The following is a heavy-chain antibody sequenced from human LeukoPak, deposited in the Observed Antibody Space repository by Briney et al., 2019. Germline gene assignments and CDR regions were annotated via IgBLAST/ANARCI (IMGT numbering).Heavy chain of an antibody. D-gene: IGHD6-13*01. J-gene: IGHJ1*01. CDR3: AKDHSSSWYDGNFQH. CDR2: ISGSGGST. V-gene: IGHV3-23*01. Sequence: GGSLRLSCAASGFTFSSYAMSWVRQAPGKGLEWVSAISGSGGSTYYADSVKGRFTIFRDNSKNTLYLQMNSLRAEDTAVYYCAKDHSSSWYDGNFQHWGQGTLVTVSS. CDR1: GFTFSSYA.